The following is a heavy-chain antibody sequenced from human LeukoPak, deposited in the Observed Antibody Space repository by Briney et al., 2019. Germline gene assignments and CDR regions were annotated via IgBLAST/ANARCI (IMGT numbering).Heavy chain of an antibody. J-gene: IGHJ4*02. CDR3: ARDQVAGTGFLDY. CDR1: GFTFSRHY. CDR2: IRWPGNST. D-gene: IGHD6-19*01. V-gene: IGHV3-30*02. Sequence: NPGGSLRLSCSASGFTFSRHYMSWVRQAPGKGLEWVGFIRWPGNSTLYADSVRGRFTISRDDSKNILSLQMSSLGPEDTAVYYCARDQVAGTGFLDYWGQGSLVTVSS.